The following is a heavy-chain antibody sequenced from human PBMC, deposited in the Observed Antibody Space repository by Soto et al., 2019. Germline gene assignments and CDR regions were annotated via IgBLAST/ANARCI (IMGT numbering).Heavy chain of an antibody. D-gene: IGHD5-12*01. Sequence: GESLKISCKGSGYSFTTSWIGWVRQMPGKGLEWMGIIFPADSESRYSPSFLGQVTISADKSITTAYLQWSSLRASDTAMYYCARLDVSGYVGFDIWGQDTMVTVSS. CDR2: IFPADSES. V-gene: IGHV5-51*01. J-gene: IGHJ3*02. CDR3: ARLDVSGYVGFDI. CDR1: GYSFTTSW.